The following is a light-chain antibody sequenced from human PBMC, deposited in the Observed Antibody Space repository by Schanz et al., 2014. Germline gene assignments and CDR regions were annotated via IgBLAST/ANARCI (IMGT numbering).Light chain of an antibody. J-gene: IGKJ1*01. V-gene: IGKV3D-15*01. CDR3: QQYNNWPRA. CDR2: GAS. Sequence: EIVLTQSPDTLSLSPGERAALSCRASQSVSSSYLAWYQQNPGQAPRLLIYGASARASGIPGRFSGGGSGTDFTLTVSSLQSEDVAVYYCQQYNNWPRAFGQGTKVEIK. CDR1: QSVSSSY.